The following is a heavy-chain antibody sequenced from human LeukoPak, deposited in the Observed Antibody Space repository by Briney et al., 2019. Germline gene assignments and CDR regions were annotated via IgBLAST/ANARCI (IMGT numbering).Heavy chain of an antibody. CDR1: GFTFSSYG. Sequence: QPGGSLRPSCAASGFTFSSYGMHWVRQAPGKGLEWVAVISYDGSNKYYADSVKGRFTISRDNSKNTLYLQMNSLRAEDTAVYYCESDDPLAWGQGTLVTVSS. J-gene: IGHJ5*02. CDR2: ISYDGSNK. CDR3: ESDDPLA. V-gene: IGHV3-30*03.